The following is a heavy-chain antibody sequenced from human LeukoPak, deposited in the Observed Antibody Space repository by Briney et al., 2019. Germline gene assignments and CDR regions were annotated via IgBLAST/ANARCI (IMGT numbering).Heavy chain of an antibody. V-gene: IGHV1-69*04. Sequence: SVKDSFQASGGTFSSYAISWVRQAPGQGLEWMGRIIPIIGIANYAHKFHGRLSITADKSTSTAYMELSSLRSEDTAVYYCAAVGELLYRTLLSAFDMWGQGTMVTVSS. J-gene: IGHJ3*02. D-gene: IGHD3-10*01. CDR1: GGTFSSYA. CDR2: IIPIIGIA. CDR3: AAVGELLYRTLLSAFDM.